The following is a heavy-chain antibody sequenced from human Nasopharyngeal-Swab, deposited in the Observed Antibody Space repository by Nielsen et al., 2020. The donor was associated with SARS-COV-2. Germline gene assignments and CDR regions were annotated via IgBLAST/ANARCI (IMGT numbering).Heavy chain of an antibody. J-gene: IGHJ5*02. Sequence: ESLKISCAVYGGSFSGYYWSWIRQPPGKGLEWIGEINHSGSTNYNPSLKSRVTISVDTSKNQFSLKLSSVTAADTAVYYCAGFIVVVPAAIYWFDPWGQGTLVTVSS. CDR1: GGSFSGYY. V-gene: IGHV4-34*01. CDR2: INHSGST. CDR3: AGFIVVVPAAIYWFDP. D-gene: IGHD2-2*01.